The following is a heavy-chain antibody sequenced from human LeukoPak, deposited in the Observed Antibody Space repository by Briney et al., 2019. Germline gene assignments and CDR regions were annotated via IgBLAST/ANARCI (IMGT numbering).Heavy chain of an antibody. CDR1: GGSISSSSYY. D-gene: IGHD3-22*01. Sequence: TLSLTCTVSGGSISSSSYYWGWIRQPPGKALEWLALIYWDDDKRYSPSLKSRLTITKDTSKNQVVLTMTNMDPVDTATYYCAHGRITMIVVAKTKFAFDIWGQGTMVTVSS. CDR2: IYWDDDK. J-gene: IGHJ3*02. V-gene: IGHV2-5*02. CDR3: AHGRITMIVVAKTKFAFDI.